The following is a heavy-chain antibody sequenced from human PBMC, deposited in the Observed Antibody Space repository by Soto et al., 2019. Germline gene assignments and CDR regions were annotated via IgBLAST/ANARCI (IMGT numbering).Heavy chain of an antibody. J-gene: IGHJ6*03. CDR2: IRSKANSYAT. CDR3: SGSSSGWVPDYYYYYMDV. V-gene: IGHV3-73*01. Sequence: PGGSLRLSCAASGFTFSGSAMHWVRQASGKGLEWVGRIRSKANSYATAYAASVKGRFTISRDDSKNTAYLQMNSLKTEDTAVYYCSGSSSGWVPDYYYYYMDVWGKGTTVTVSS. CDR1: GFTFSGSA. D-gene: IGHD6-19*01.